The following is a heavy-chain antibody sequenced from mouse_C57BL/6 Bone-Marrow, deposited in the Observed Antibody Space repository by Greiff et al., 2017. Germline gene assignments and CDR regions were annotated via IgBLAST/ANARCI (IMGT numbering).Heavy chain of an antibody. CDR2: ICRRSGNT. CDR3: SDTVKDYAMDY. Sequence: QVPLKESGAELARPGASVTLSCKASGYSFTSYGISWVKQRTGQGLEWIGEICRRSGNTYYNEKFKGQATLTADKSSSTAYMELRSLTSEDSAVYFCSDTVKDYAMDYWGQGTSVTVSS. J-gene: IGHJ4*01. V-gene: IGHV1-81*01. D-gene: IGHD1-3*01. CDR1: GYSFTSYG.